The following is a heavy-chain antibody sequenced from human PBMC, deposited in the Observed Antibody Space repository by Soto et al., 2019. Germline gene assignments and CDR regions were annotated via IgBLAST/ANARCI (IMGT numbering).Heavy chain of an antibody. Sequence: GGSLRLSCAASGFTFSSYWMSWVRQAPGKGLEWVANIKQDGSEKYYVDSVKGRFTISRDNAKNSLYLQMNSLRAEDTAVYYCARALMTTVTRGAFDIWGQGTMVTVSS. CDR1: GFTFSSYW. J-gene: IGHJ3*02. D-gene: IGHD4-17*01. V-gene: IGHV3-7*01. CDR3: ARALMTTVTRGAFDI. CDR2: IKQDGSEK.